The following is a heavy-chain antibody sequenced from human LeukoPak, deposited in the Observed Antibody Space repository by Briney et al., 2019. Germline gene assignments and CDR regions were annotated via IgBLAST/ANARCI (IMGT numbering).Heavy chain of an antibody. CDR2: IYHSGST. D-gene: IGHD5-18*01. CDR1: GYSISSGYY. CDR3: ARRVNIQLWPTGYFDY. V-gene: IGHV4-38-2*01. Sequence: PSETLSLTCAVSGYSISSGYYWGWIRQPPGKGLEWIGSIYHSGSTYYNPSLKSRVTISVDTSKNQLSLKLSSVTAADTAVYYCARRVNIQLWPTGYFDYWGQGTLVTVSS. J-gene: IGHJ4*02.